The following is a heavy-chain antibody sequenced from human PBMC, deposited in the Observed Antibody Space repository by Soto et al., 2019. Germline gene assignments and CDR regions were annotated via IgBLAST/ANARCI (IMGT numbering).Heavy chain of an antibody. D-gene: IGHD3-10*01. V-gene: IGHV4-61*08. J-gene: IGHJ5*02. CDR3: ARATIYGSGSYLNWFDP. CDR1: TGSVSRRDYY. CDR2: IYYSGST. Sequence: SETLSVTCTVSTGSVSRRDYYWSWIRQPPGKGLEWIGYIYYSGSTSYNPSLKSRVTISLDTSKNQFSLKLSSVTAADTAVYYCARATIYGSGSYLNWFDPWGQGTLVTVSS.